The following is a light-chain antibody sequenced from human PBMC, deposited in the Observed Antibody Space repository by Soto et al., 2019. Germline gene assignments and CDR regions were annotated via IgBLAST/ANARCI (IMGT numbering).Light chain of an antibody. Sequence: QSALTQPASVSGSPGQSITISCTGTSSDVGGYNYVSWYQQHPGKAPKLMIYDVSNRPSGVSNSFSGSKSGNTASLTISGLQAGDEADYYCSSYTSSSTLDVFGTGTKLTVL. V-gene: IGLV2-14*01. J-gene: IGLJ1*01. CDR2: DVS. CDR3: SSYTSSSTLDV. CDR1: SSDVGGYNY.